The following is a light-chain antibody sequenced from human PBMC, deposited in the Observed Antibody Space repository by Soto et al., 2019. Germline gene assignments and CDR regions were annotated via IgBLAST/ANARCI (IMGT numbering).Light chain of an antibody. CDR1: QSISIN. CDR3: QQFRNWPWT. J-gene: IGKJ1*01. V-gene: IGKV3D-15*01. Sequence: EIVLTQSPGTLSVSPGDRVTLSCRASQSISINLAWYQHKPGQAPRLLIHGASTRATGVPARISGSGSGTECTLTISSLQSEDFAVYYCQQFRNWPWTFGQGTKVEVK. CDR2: GAS.